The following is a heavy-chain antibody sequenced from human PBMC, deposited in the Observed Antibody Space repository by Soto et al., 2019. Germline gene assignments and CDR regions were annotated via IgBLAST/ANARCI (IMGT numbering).Heavy chain of an antibody. D-gene: IGHD6-13*01. J-gene: IGHJ5*02. Sequence: QVQLVQSGAEVKKPGASVKVSCKASGYTFTSYDINWVRQATGQGLEWMGWMNPNGGNTDYAQKFQGRVTMTRNTSLSTAYMELSSLRSEDTAVYYCARERSAAGTGWLDPWGQGTLVTVSS. CDR3: ARERSAAGTGWLDP. CDR2: MNPNGGNT. V-gene: IGHV1-8*01. CDR1: GYTFTSYD.